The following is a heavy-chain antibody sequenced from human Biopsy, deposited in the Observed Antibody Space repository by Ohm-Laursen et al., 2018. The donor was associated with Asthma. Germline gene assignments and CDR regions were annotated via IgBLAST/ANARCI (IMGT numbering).Heavy chain of an antibody. CDR2: INSVFGTT. CDR3: ARKAGSCISRTCYSLDF. J-gene: IGHJ4*02. CDR1: GGTFNTYV. Sequence: SVKVSCKPLGGTFNTYVIGWVRQAPGQGLEWMGGINSVFGTTTYPQKFQDRVTITADDSTSTVYMELSSLRSEDMAVYYCARKAGSCISRTCYSLDFWGQGTLVTVSS. D-gene: IGHD2-2*01. V-gene: IGHV1-69*13.